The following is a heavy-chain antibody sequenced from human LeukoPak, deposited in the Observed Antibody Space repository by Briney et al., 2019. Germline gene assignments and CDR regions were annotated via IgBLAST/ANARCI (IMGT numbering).Heavy chain of an antibody. D-gene: IGHD6-6*01. CDR2: ISYDGSNK. J-gene: IGHJ4*02. CDR3: AKAPGGYSSSSNDY. V-gene: IGHV3-30*18. Sequence: GGSLRLSCAASGFTFSSYGMHWVRQAPGKGLEWVAVISYDGSNKYYADSVKGRFTISRDNSKNTMYLQMNSLRVEDTAVYYCAKAPGGYSSSSNDYWGQGTLVTVSS. CDR1: GFTFSSYG.